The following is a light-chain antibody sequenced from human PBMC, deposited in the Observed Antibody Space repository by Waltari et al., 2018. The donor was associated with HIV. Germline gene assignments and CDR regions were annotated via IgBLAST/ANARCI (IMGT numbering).Light chain of an antibody. CDR3: CSYAGGYTLV. CDR1: SSDVGGYNY. J-gene: IGLJ3*02. CDR2: DVT. V-gene: IGLV2-11*01. Sequence: QSALTQPRSVSGSPGQSVTISCTGTSSDVGGYNYVSWYQQHPGKAPKRMIYDVTKRPSGVPDRFSGSKSGNTASLTISGLQDEDEADYFCCSYAGGYTLVFGGGTKLTVL.